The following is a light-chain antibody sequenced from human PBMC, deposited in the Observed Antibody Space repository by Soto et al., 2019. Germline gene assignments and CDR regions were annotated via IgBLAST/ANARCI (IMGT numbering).Light chain of an antibody. CDR2: DAS. CDR3: QQRSKWRT. Sequence: PGDTATLSCRASQTVSNYLTWYQQKPGQAPRLLIYDASKRATGIPARFSGSGFGTDYTLTISSLEPEDFAVYYCQQRSKWRTFGQGTKVDIK. J-gene: IGKJ1*01. V-gene: IGKV3-11*01. CDR1: QTVSNY.